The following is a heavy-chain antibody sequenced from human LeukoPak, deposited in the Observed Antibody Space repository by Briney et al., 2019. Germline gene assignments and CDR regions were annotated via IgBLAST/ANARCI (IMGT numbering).Heavy chain of an antibody. CDR2: ITSGGTT. V-gene: IGHV3-23*01. D-gene: IGHD6-19*01. Sequence: GGSLRLSCAASGFTFSSYAMSWVRQSPGKGLEWVSTITSGGTTFYADSVRGRFTISADYSKNTLFLQMSSLRAEDTALYYCARSDTSGWYYFDYWGQGTLVTVSS. J-gene: IGHJ4*02. CDR1: GFTFSSYA. CDR3: ARSDTSGWYYFDY.